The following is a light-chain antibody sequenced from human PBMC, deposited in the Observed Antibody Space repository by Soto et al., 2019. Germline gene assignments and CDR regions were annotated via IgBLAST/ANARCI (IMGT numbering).Light chain of an antibody. V-gene: IGKV3-15*01. CDR3: QQFNIWPHMLS. CDR1: QSLSSS. CDR2: DAS. Sequence: KLLTQSPGTLSLSPGERATLFCRASQSLSSSLAWYQQKSGQAPRLIIYDASTRATGIPDRFSGSGSGTDFTLTISSLQSEDFAVYYCQQFNIWPHMLSFGGGTKLE. J-gene: IGKJ4*01.